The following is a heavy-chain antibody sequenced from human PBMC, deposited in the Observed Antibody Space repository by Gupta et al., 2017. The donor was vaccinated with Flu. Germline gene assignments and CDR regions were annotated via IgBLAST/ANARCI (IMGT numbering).Heavy chain of an antibody. D-gene: IGHD1-1*01. CDR2: IWYDGSNK. Sequence: QVQLVESGGGVVQPGRSLRLSCAASGFTFSSYGMHWVRRAPGKGLEWVAVIWYDGSNKYYADSVKGRFTISRDNSKNTLYLQMNSLRAEDTAVYYCARDPVTTKPPNYYFDYWGQGTLVTVSS. CDR3: ARDPVTTKPPNYYFDY. CDR1: GFTFSSYG. V-gene: IGHV3-33*01. J-gene: IGHJ4*02.